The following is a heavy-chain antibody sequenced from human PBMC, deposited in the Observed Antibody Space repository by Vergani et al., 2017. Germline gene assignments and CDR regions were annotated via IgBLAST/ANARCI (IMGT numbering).Heavy chain of an antibody. CDR1: GYTFTSYG. D-gene: IGHD1-26*01. CDR2: ISAYNGNT. CDR3: ARRSPPLPDYYYGMDV. Sequence: QVQLVQSGAEVKKPGASVKVSCKASGYTFTSYGISWVRQAPGQGLEWMGWISAYNGNTNYAQKLQGRVTMTTDTSTSTAYMELSRLRSDDTAVYYCARRSPPLPDYYYGMDVWGQGTTVTVSS. V-gene: IGHV1-18*01. J-gene: IGHJ6*02.